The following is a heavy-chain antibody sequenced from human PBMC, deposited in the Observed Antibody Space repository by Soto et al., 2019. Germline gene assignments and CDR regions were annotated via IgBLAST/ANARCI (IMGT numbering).Heavy chain of an antibody. CDR2: ISYDGSNK. Sequence: LRLSCAASGFTFSSYGMHWVRQAPGKGLEWVAVISYDGSNKYYADSVKGRFTISRDNSKNTLYLQMNSLRAEDTAVYYCARNYYDSSGYVDYWGQGTLVTV. D-gene: IGHD3-22*01. V-gene: IGHV3-30*03. CDR3: ARNYYDSSGYVDY. CDR1: GFTFSSYG. J-gene: IGHJ4*02.